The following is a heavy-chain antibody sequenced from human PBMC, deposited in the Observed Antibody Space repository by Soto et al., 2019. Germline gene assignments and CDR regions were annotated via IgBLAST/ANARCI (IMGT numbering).Heavy chain of an antibody. Sequence: SETLSLTCTVSGGSISSGGYYWSWIRQHPGKGLEWIGYIYYSGSTYYNPSLKSRVTISVDTSKNQFSLKLSSVTAADTAVYYCARDGSGRLAIDYWGQGTLVTVSS. V-gene: IGHV4-31*03. J-gene: IGHJ4*02. CDR3: ARDGSGRLAIDY. CDR2: IYYSGST. D-gene: IGHD3-10*01. CDR1: GGSISSGGYY.